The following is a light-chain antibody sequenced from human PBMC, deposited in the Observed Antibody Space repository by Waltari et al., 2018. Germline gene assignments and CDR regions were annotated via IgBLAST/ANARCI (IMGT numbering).Light chain of an antibody. V-gene: IGKV1-39*01. CDR1: QSISSY. CDR3: QQSYSTRWT. J-gene: IGKJ1*01. CDR2: AAS. Sequence: DIQMTQSPSSLSASVVDSVTITCRASQSISSYLNWYQQKPGKAPKLLIYAASSLQSGVPSRFSGSGSGTDFTLTISSLQPEDFATYYCQQSYSTRWTFGQGTKVEIK.